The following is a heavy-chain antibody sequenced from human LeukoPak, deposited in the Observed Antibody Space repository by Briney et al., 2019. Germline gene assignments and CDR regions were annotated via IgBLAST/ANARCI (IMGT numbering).Heavy chain of an antibody. CDR1: GGSISSYY. J-gene: IGHJ6*03. Sequence: SETLSLTCTVSGGSISSYYWSWIRQPPGKGLEWIGYIYYSGSTNYNPSLKSRVTISVDTSKNQFSLRLSSVTAADTAVYYCARPSTGDYMDVWGKGTTVTVSS. D-gene: IGHD2-2*01. CDR2: IYYSGST. CDR3: ARPSTGDYMDV. V-gene: IGHV4-59*08.